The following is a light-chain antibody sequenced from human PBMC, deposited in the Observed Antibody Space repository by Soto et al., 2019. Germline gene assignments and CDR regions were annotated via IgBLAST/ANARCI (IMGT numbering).Light chain of an antibody. Sequence: QSALTQPASVSGSPGQSITISCTGTSSDVGSYNLVSWYQQHPGKAPKLMMYEGSKRPSGVSNRFSGSKSGNTASLTISGLQAEHEDGYYCCSYAGSSPVVFGGGTKVTVL. CDR2: EGS. CDR1: SSDVGSYNL. J-gene: IGLJ2*01. CDR3: CSYAGSSPVV. V-gene: IGLV2-23*01.